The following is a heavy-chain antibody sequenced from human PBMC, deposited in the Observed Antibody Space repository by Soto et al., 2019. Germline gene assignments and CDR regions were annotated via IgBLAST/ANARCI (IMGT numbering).Heavy chain of an antibody. V-gene: IGHV4-59*01. CDR3: ARGNRQYYYYGLDV. J-gene: IGHJ6*02. Sequence: QVQLQESGPGLVKPSETLSLTCTVSGGSISTYYWSWVRQPPGKGLEWIAYIHYSGSTTYNPSLQGRFTLSIDTSNNQVSLTLSAVTAADTAVYYCARGNRQYYYYGLDVWGQGTTVTVSS. CDR2: IHYSGST. D-gene: IGHD4-4*01. CDR1: GGSISTYY.